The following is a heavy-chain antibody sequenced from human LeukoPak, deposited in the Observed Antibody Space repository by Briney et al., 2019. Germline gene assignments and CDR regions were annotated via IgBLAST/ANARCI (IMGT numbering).Heavy chain of an antibody. Sequence: GGSLRLSCAASGFNFSSYEMNWVRQAPGKGLEWLSYINSGGNNMYYGDSVKGRFTISRDNAKNSLYLQMNSLRVEDTAVYYCAITGGPTVTAFDLWGQGILVTVSS. CDR3: AITGGPTVTAFDL. CDR2: INSGGNNM. V-gene: IGHV3-48*03. D-gene: IGHD4-17*01. J-gene: IGHJ4*02. CDR1: GFNFSSYE.